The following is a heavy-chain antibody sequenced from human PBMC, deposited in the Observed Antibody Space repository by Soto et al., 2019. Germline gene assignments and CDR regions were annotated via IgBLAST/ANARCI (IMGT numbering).Heavy chain of an antibody. CDR3: ASGLYYYDSSGYYDVYGMDV. CDR2: INAGNGNT. CDR1: GYTFTSYA. Sequence: ASVKVSCKASGYTFTSYAMHWVRQAPGQRLEWMGWINAGNGNTKYSQKFQGRVTITRDTSASTAYMELSSLRSEDTAVYYFASGLYYYDSSGYYDVYGMDVWGQGTTVTVSS. V-gene: IGHV1-3*01. J-gene: IGHJ6*02. D-gene: IGHD3-22*01.